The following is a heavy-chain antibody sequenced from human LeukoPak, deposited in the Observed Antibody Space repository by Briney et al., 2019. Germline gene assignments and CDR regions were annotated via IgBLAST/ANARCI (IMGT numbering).Heavy chain of an antibody. D-gene: IGHD3-22*01. CDR3: VSYADSSGYPKSGYFDY. CDR2: IYYSGST. CDR1: GGSISSSSYY. J-gene: IGHJ4*02. V-gene: IGHV4-39*01. Sequence: SETLSLTCTVSGGSISSSSYYWGWIRQPPGKGLEWIGSIYYSGSTYYNPSHKSRVTISVDTSKNQFSLKLSSVTAADTAVYYCVSYADSSGYPKSGYFDYWGQGTLVTVSS.